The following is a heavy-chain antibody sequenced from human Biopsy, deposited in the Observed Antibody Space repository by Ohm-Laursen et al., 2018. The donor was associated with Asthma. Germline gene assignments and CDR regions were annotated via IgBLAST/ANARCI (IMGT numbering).Heavy chain of an antibody. V-gene: IGHV1-18*01. CDR3: ARAVDYSHYYGIDV. CDR2: ISVYNGNT. CDR1: GYTFNSAG. J-gene: IGHJ6*02. Sequence: ASVKVSCKPSGYTFNSAGITRVQQAPGQGLEWMGWISVYNGNTKVAQKLQDRVTMITDTSTSTAYMELRSLRSDDTAVYFCARAVDYSHYYGIDVWGQGTTVTVS. D-gene: IGHD3-10*01.